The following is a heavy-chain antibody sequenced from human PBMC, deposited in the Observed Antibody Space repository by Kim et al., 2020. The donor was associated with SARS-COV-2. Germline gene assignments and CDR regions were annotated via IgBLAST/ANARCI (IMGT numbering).Heavy chain of an antibody. J-gene: IGHJ3*02. V-gene: IGHV3-30*14. CDR3: ARDFEGLWSNDYVWGSYRPLDAFDI. D-gene: IGHD3-16*02. CDR2: ISYDGSNK. CDR1: GFTFSSYA. Sequence: GGSLRLSCAASGFTFSSYAMHWVRQAPGKGLEWVAVISYDGSNKYYADSVKGRFTISRDNSKNTLYLQMNSLRAEDTAVYYCARDFEGLWSNDYVWGSYRPLDAFDIWGQGTMVTVSS.